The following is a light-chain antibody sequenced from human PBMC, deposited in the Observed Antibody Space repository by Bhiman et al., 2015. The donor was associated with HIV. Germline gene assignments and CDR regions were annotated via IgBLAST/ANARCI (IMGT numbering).Light chain of an antibody. J-gene: IGLJ1*01. CDR3: SSYTSSSTFV. Sequence: QSALTQPPSASGSPGQSVTISCTGTISDVGFYNYVSWYQHHPGKAPKLMIYEVNKRPSGVPDRFSGSKSARTASLTISGLQTEDEADYYCSSYTSSSTFVFGTGTKVTVL. CDR1: ISDVGFYNY. CDR2: EVN. V-gene: IGLV2-8*01.